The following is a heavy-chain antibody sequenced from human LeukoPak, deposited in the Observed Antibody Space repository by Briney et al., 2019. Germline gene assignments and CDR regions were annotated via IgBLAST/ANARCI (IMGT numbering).Heavy chain of an antibody. Sequence: ASVKVSCKASGGTFSSYAISWVRQAPGQGLEWMGGIIPIFGTATYAQKFQGRVTITTDESTSTAYMELSSLRSEDTAVYYCASNSGSYLYYFDYWGQGTLVTVSS. CDR3: ASNSGSYLYYFDY. D-gene: IGHD3-10*01. J-gene: IGHJ4*02. V-gene: IGHV1-69*05. CDR2: IIPIFGTA. CDR1: GGTFSSYA.